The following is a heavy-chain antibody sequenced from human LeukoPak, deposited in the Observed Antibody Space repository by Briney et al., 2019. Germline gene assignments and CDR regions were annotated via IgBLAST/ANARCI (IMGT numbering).Heavy chain of an antibody. CDR3: AKSDCASDGCKLLNY. J-gene: IGHJ4*02. V-gene: IGHV3-30-3*02. CDR2: ISYDGSNK. D-gene: IGHD3-10*01. Sequence: GGSLRLSCAASGFTFSSYAMHWVRQAPGKGLEWVAVISYDGSNKYYADSVMGRFTISRDNSKNTVSLQMNRLRAEDSAVYYCAKSDCASDGCKLLNYWGQGTLVIASS. CDR1: GFTFSSYA.